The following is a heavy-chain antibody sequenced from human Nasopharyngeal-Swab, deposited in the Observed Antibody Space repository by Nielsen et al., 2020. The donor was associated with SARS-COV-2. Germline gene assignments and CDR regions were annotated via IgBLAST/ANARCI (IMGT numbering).Heavy chain of an antibody. CDR1: GGSISSSY. CDR3: ARGFDY. Sequence: SETLSLTCTVSGGSISSSYWSWIRQPPGKGLEWIGYIYYSGSTNYNPSLKSRVTISVDTSKNQFSLKLSSVTAADTAVYYCARGFDYWGQGTLVTVSS. J-gene: IGHJ4*02. CDR2: IYYSGST. V-gene: IGHV4-59*13.